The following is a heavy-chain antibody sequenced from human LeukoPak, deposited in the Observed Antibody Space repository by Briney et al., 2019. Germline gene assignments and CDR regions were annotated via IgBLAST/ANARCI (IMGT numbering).Heavy chain of an antibody. V-gene: IGHV3-30-3*01. CDR1: GFTFSSYA. CDR2: ISYDGSNK. CDR3: ARGMINIIAVAGTDY. J-gene: IGHJ4*02. D-gene: IGHD6-19*01. Sequence: GGSLRLSCAASGFTFSSYAMHWVRQAPGKGLEWVAVISYDGSNKYYADSVKGRFTISRDNSKNTLYLQMNSLRAKDTAVYYCARGMINIIAVAGTDYWGQGTLVTVSS.